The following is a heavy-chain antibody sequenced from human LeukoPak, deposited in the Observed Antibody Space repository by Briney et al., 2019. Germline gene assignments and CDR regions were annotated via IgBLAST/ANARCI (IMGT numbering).Heavy chain of an antibody. CDR3: ARDKGYDSTGYYFNHAFDI. Sequence: GGSLRLSCAASGFTFSSYWMHWVRQAPGKGLVWVSRINSDGSSTSYAESVKGRFTISRDNAKNTLYLQMNSLRAEDTAVYYCARDKGYDSTGYYFNHAFDIWGQGTMVTVSS. D-gene: IGHD3-22*01. V-gene: IGHV3-74*01. CDR1: GFTFSSYW. J-gene: IGHJ3*02. CDR2: INSDGSST.